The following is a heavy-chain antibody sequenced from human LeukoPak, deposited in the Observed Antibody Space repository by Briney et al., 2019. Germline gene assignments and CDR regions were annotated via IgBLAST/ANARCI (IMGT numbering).Heavy chain of an antibody. D-gene: IGHD1-1*01. CDR2: FDPEDGET. V-gene: IGHV1-24*01. CDR1: GYTLTELS. Sequence: GASVKVSCKVSGYTLTELSMHWVRQAPGKGLEWMGGFDPEDGETIYAQKFQGRVTMTEDTSTDTAYMELSSLRSEDTAVYYCATDPRSGPWNGISYWGQGTLVTVSS. CDR3: ATDPRSGPWNGISY. J-gene: IGHJ4*02.